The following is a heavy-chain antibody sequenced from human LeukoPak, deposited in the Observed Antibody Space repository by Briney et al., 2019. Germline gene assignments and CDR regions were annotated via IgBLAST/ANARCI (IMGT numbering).Heavy chain of an antibody. J-gene: IGHJ4*02. V-gene: IGHV3-15*01. CDR1: GITFSNAW. CDR2: IKSKPVGGTT. CDR3: AIGVPEITGLDY. D-gene: IGHD2-2*01. Sequence: GGSLRLSCAGSGITFSNAWMNWVRQAPGKGLEWVGRIKSKPVGGTTDYAPPGKGRFSISRDDSRNTVYLQMNSLKTEDTGVYYCAIGVPEITGLDYWGQGTLVTVSS.